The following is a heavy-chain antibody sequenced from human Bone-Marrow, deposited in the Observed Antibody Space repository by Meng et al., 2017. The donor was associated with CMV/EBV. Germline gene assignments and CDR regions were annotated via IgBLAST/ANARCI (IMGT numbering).Heavy chain of an antibody. D-gene: IGHD6-13*01. CDR1: GFTFSSYG. CDR2: IRYDGSNK. CDR3: AKDYSSSWYY. Sequence: QVQLVESGXGVVQPGGXRRLSCAASGFTFSSYGMHWVRQAPSKGLEWVAFIRYDGSNKYYADSVKGRFTISRDNSKNTLYLQMNSLRAEDTAVYYCAKDYSSSWYYWGQGTLVTVSS. J-gene: IGHJ4*02. V-gene: IGHV3-30*02.